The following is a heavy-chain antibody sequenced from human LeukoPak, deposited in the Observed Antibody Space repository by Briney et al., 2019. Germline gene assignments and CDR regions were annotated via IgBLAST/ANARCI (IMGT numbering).Heavy chain of an antibody. CDR1: GYTFTGYY. CDR2: INPNSGGT. V-gene: IGHV1-2*02. J-gene: IGHJ4*02. Sequence: ASVKVSCKASGYTFTGYYMHWVRQAPGQGLEWMGWINPNSGGTNYAQKFQGRGTMTRDTSISTAYMELSRLRSDDTAVYYCARDPYGSGSYPDYFDYWGQGTLVTVSS. CDR3: ARDPYGSGSYPDYFDY. D-gene: IGHD3-10*01.